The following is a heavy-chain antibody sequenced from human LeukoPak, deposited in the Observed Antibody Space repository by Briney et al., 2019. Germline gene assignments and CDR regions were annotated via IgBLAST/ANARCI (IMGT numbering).Heavy chain of an antibody. CDR2: MNPNSGNT. D-gene: IGHD3-3*01. J-gene: IGHJ4*02. CDR1: GYTFTSYD. V-gene: IGHV1-8*01. Sequence: APVKVSCKASGYTFTSYDINWVRQATGQGLEWMGWMNPNSGNTGYAQKFQGRVTMTRNTSISTAYMELSSLRSEDTAVYYCARGRETYYDFWSGYYTGAGDYWGQGTLVTVSS. CDR3: ARGRETYYDFWSGYYTGAGDY.